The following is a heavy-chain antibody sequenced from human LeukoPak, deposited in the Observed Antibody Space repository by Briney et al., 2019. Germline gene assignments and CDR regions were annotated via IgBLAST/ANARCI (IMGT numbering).Heavy chain of an antibody. CDR1: GYTFTGYY. V-gene: IGHV1-2*02. CDR3: ATDPGASTGTWFDP. D-gene: IGHD6-13*01. CDR2: INPNNGGT. Sequence: ASVKVSCKASGYTFTGYYMHWVRQAPGQGLEWMGWINPNNGGTDYAPKFQGRVTMTRDTSITTAYMELSRLRSDDTAVYYCATDPGASTGTWFDPWGQGTLVTVSS. J-gene: IGHJ5*02.